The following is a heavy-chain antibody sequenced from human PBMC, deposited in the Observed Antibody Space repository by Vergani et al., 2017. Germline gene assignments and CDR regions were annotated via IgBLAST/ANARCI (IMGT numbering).Heavy chain of an antibody. J-gene: IGHJ3*02. CDR3: ARGMTTETTDLDGFDI. V-gene: IGHV3-66*02. Sequence: LVGSGGGLVQPGGSLRLSCAASSFSVSSHYMTWVRQAPGKGLEWVSTINIGGRTSYADSVKGRLTLTRDDSKNTLHLQMNSLRPEDTAVYYCARGMTTETTDLDGFDIWGQGTMVSVSS. D-gene: IGHD4-17*01. CDR1: SFSVSSHY. CDR2: INIGGRT.